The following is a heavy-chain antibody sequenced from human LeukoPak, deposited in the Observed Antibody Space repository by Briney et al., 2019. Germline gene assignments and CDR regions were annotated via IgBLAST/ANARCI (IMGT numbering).Heavy chain of an antibody. Sequence: QAGGSLRLSCAASGFTFSSYGMHWVRQAPGKGLEWVAFIRYDGSNKYYADSVKGRFTISRDNSKNTLYLQMNSLRAEDTAVYYCAKDWATYYYDSTNPFQHWGQGTLVTVCS. J-gene: IGHJ1*01. D-gene: IGHD3-22*01. V-gene: IGHV3-30*02. CDR3: AKDWATYYYDSTNPFQH. CDR2: IRYDGSNK. CDR1: GFTFSSYG.